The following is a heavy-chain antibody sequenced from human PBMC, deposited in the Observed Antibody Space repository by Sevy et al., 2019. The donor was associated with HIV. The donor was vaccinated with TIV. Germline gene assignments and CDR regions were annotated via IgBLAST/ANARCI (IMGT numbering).Heavy chain of an antibody. D-gene: IGHD3-22*01. V-gene: IGHV3-23*01. CDR3: AGSYYYDSSGLRGAFDI. Sequence: GALRLSCAASGFTFSSYAMSWVRQAPGKGLEWVSAISGSGGSTYYADSVKGRFTISRDNSKNTLYLQMNSLRAEDTAVYYCAGSYYYDSSGLRGAFDIWGQGTMVTVSS. CDR2: ISGSGGST. J-gene: IGHJ3*02. CDR1: GFTFSSYA.